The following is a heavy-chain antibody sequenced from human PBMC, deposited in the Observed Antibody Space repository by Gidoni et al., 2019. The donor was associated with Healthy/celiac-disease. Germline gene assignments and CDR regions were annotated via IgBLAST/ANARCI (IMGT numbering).Heavy chain of an antibody. CDR3: AKLGYNRQWLLRDYFDY. CDR1: GFTFSSYA. D-gene: IGHD6-19*01. CDR2: ISGSGGST. V-gene: IGHV3-23*01. Sequence: EVQLLESGGGLVQPGGSLRLSCAASGFTFSSYAMSWVRQAPGKGLGWVTAISGSGGSTYYADSVKGRFTISRDNSKNTLYLQMNSLRAEDTAVYYCAKLGYNRQWLLRDYFDYWGQGTLVTVSS. J-gene: IGHJ4*02.